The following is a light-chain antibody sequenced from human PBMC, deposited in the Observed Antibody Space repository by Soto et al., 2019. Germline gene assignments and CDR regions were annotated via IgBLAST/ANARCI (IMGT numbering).Light chain of an antibody. CDR1: SSDVGGYNY. J-gene: IGLJ1*01. V-gene: IGLV2-14*01. Sequence: QSALTQPASVSGSPGQSITISCTGTSSDVGGYNYVSWYQQHPGKAPKLMIYDVSNRPSGVSNRFSGSKSGNTASLTISGLQDEDEADYYCSSYTSSSTLVLFGTGTKVTVL. CDR3: SSYTSSSTLVL. CDR2: DVS.